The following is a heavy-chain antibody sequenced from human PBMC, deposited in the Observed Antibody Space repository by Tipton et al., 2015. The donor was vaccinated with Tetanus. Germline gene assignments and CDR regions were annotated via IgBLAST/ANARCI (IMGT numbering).Heavy chain of an antibody. Sequence: GLVKPSETLSLTCGVSDGSFNAYYWSWIRQTPGKGLEWIGEVNQSGSTKYNPSFNSRAAISVDTSKSQFSLRVRSVTAADTAVYYCARGGSYSYGPRGFDLWGRGTLVTVSS. J-gene: IGHJ2*01. CDR1: DGSFNAYY. D-gene: IGHD5-18*01. CDR2: VNQSGST. CDR3: ARGGSYSYGPRGFDL. V-gene: IGHV4-34*01.